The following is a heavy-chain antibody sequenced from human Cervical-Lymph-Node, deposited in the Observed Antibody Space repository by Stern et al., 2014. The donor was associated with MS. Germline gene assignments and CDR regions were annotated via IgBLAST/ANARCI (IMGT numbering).Heavy chain of an antibody. Sequence: QVQLVESGGGVVQPGRSLRLSCAASGFSFSSNAMHWVRQAPGKGLEWVAVIWYDGTKKYNADSVKGRFSISRDNSKNTLYLQMNSLRAEDTAMYYCARDRGCGDCYSSRFDYWGQGTLVTVSS. CDR1: GFSFSSNA. J-gene: IGHJ4*02. V-gene: IGHV3-33*01. D-gene: IGHD2-21*02. CDR3: ARDRGCGDCYSSRFDY. CDR2: IWYDGTKK.